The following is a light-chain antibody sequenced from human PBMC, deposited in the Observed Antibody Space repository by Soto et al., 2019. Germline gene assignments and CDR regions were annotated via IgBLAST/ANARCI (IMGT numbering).Light chain of an antibody. V-gene: IGLV2-8*01. J-gene: IGLJ3*02. CDR1: SSDVGGYNY. Sequence: QSALTQPPSASGSPGQSVTISCTGTSSDVGGYNYVSWYQQHPGKAPKLMIYEVSKRPSGVPDRFSGSKSGNTASLSVSGLQAEDEADYYCGSYVGSKSFVFGGGTKVTVL. CDR2: EVS. CDR3: GSYVGSKSFV.